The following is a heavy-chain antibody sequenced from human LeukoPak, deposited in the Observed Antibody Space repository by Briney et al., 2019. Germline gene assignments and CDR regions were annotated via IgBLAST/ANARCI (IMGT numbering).Heavy chain of an antibody. J-gene: IGHJ5*02. D-gene: IGHD5-18*01. CDR2: IYYSGST. CDR3: ARGGQLNWFDP. CDR1: GGSISSHY. Sequence: NPSETLSLTCTVSGGSISSHYWSWIRQPPGKGLEWIGFIYYSGSTNYNPSLRNRVTISVDTSKKQFSLKLRAVTAADTAVYYCARGGQLNWFDPWGQGTLVTVSS. V-gene: IGHV4-59*11.